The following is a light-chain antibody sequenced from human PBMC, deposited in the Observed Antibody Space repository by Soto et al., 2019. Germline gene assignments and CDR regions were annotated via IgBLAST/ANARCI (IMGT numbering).Light chain of an antibody. CDR1: QSVSSSY. Sequence: EIGLTQSPGTLSLSPGERAPLSCRASQSVSSSYLAWYQQKPGQAPRLLIYGASSRATSIPDRFSGSGSGTDFTITISILEPEDFVVYYCQQYGSSFTFGGGTKVEIK. J-gene: IGKJ4*01. CDR2: GAS. V-gene: IGKV3-20*01. CDR3: QQYGSSFT.